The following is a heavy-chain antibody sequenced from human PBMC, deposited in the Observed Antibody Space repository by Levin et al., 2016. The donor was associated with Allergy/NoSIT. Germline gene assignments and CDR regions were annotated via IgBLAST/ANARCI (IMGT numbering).Heavy chain of an antibody. J-gene: IGHJ4*02. CDR1: GFNFNNYA. Sequence: GESLKISCAASGFNFNNYAMNWVREAPGKGLEWVSGISGSGSSTSYADSVKGRFTISRDSSKNTLYLQMNSLRAEDTAVYYCAKAGSDTSGSFRIVFDYWGQGTLVTVSS. V-gene: IGHV3-23*01. CDR2: ISGSGSST. CDR3: AKAGSDTSGSFRIVFDY. D-gene: IGHD3-10*01.